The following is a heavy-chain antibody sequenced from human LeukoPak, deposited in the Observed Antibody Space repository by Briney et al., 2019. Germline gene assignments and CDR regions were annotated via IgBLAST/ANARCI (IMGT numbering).Heavy chain of an antibody. J-gene: IGHJ6*03. Sequence: GGSLRLSCAASGFTFSSYEINWVRPAPGKGLEWVSYISSIGSTTYYADSVKDQFTSSRDNSKNTLYLQMNSLRAEDTAVYYCAKVGSSSWYGTLYYYYYMDVWGKGTTVTISS. CDR3: AKVGSSSWYGTLYYYYYMDV. CDR2: ISSIGSTT. CDR1: GFTFSSYE. D-gene: IGHD6-13*01. V-gene: IGHV3-48*03.